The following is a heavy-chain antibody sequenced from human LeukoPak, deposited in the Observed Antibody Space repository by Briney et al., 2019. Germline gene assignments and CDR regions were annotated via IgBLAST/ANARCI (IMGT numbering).Heavy chain of an antibody. CDR1: GYTFTGYY. J-gene: IGHJ5*02. D-gene: IGHD3-3*01. V-gene: IGHV1-2*02. Sequence: VSVKVSCKASGYTFTGYYMHWVRQAPGQGLELMGWINPNSGGTNYAQKFQGRVTMTRDTSISTAYMELRRLRSDDTAVYYCARRGVRFLEWFGGGDWFDPWGQGTLVTVSS. CDR2: INPNSGGT. CDR3: ARRGVRFLEWFGGGDWFDP.